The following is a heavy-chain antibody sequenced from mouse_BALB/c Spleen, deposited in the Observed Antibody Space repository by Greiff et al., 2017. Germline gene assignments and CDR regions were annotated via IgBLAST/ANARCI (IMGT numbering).Heavy chain of an antibody. CDR1: GFSLTSYG. D-gene: IGHD1-1*01. CDR2: IWSGGST. CDR3: ARNGGSRGYFDV. J-gene: IGHJ1*01. V-gene: IGHV2-2*02. Sequence: VMLVESGPGLVQPSQSLSITCTVSGFSLTSYGVHWVRQSPGKGLEWLGVIWSGGSTDYNAAFISRLSISKDNSKSQVFFKMNSLQANDTAIYYCARNGGSRGYFDVWGAGTTVTVSS.